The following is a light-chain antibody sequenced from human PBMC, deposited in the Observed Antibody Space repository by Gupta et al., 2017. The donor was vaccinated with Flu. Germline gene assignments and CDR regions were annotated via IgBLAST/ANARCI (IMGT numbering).Light chain of an antibody. CDR2: EAA. V-gene: IGKV1-33*01. CDR1: KDMEKY. J-gene: IGKJ2*01. CDR3: RQDENRPPST. Sequence: SSLVASVVDRVTITGQPSKDMEKYLNWYELKQGEAPKLLIKEAAHWQKGGASRFSGSGDGEDFTFTISGRQGEDVASYCCRQDENRPPSTFGQGTKVDIK.